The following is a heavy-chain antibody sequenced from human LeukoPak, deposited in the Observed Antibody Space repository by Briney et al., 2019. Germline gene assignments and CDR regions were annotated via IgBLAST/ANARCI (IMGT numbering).Heavy chain of an antibody. D-gene: IGHD2-2*01. Sequence: AGGSLRLSCAASGFTFSNYWMSWVCQAPGKGLEWVANIKQDGSEKYYVGSVKGRFTISSDNAKNSLYLQMNSLRAEDTAVYYCAREGAVVVPAAFDYWGQGTLVTVSS. V-gene: IGHV3-7*03. CDR1: GFTFSNYW. CDR2: IKQDGSEK. J-gene: IGHJ4*02. CDR3: AREGAVVVPAAFDY.